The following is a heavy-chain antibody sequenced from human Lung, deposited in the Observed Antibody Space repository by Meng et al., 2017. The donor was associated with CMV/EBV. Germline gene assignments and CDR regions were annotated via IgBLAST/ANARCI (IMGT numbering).Heavy chain of an antibody. J-gene: IGHJ4*02. CDR2: ISSSSSYI. V-gene: IGHV3-21*01. Sequence: GEXXKISCAASGFTFSSYSMNWVRQAPGKGLEWVSSISSSSSYIYYADSVKGRFTISRDNAKNSLYLQMNSLRAEDTAVYYCARDHRTSIAAAGTVDYWGQGKXVNGAS. CDR1: GFTFSSYS. D-gene: IGHD6-13*01. CDR3: ARDHRTSIAAAGTVDY.